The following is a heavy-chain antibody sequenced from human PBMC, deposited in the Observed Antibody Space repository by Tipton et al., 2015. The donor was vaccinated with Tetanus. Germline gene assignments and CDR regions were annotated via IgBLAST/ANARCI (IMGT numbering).Heavy chain of an antibody. J-gene: IGHJ5*02. Sequence: TLSLTCTVSGGFIGSGGNYWSWIRQHPGKGLEWIGNIYYSGSTYYNPSLKSRVTISVDTSTNQFSLKLSSVTAADTAVYYCAKVPWEGVYANWFDPWGQGTLVTVSS. D-gene: IGHD2-8*01. V-gene: IGHV4-31*03. CDR1: GGFIGSGGNY. CDR3: AKVPWEGVYANWFDP. CDR2: IYYSGST.